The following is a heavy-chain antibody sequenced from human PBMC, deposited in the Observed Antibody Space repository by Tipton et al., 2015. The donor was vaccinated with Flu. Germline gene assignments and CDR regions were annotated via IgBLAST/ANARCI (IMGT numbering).Heavy chain of an antibody. V-gene: IGHV4-4*02. CDR2: IYHSGTP. J-gene: IGHJ4*02. CDR3: ARADNSSYYGWPYYFDY. D-gene: IGHD3-22*01. Sequence: TLSLTCAVSGGSISSGNWWGWVRQPPEKGLEWIGEIYHSGTPNYNPSLKTRVTISLDKSKNRFSLRLSSVTAADTAVYYCARADNSSYYGWPYYFDYWGQGTLVTVSS. CDR1: GGSISSGNW.